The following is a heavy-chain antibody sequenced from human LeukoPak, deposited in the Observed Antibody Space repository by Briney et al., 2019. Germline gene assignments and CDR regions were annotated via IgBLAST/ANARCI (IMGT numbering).Heavy chain of an antibody. D-gene: IGHD3-10*01. CDR2: VDPSGDIA. J-gene: IGHJ4*02. Sequence: ASVKVSCKTSGYTFIHYYMHWVRQASGEGFEWMGIVDPSGDIATFAQKFQGRVTLTTDTSTSTFYMELSSLRSEDTAIYYCARDSFGVRGFDHWGQGTPVTVSS. V-gene: IGHV1-46*01. CDR1: GYTFIHYY. CDR3: ARDSFGVRGFDH.